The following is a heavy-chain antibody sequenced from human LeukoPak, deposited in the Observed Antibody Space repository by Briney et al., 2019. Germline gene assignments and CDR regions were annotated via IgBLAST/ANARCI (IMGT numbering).Heavy chain of an antibody. CDR2: ISSSGTI. D-gene: IGHD6-19*01. Sequence: GGSLRLSCAASGFTFSSYGMNWVRQAPGRGLEWVAYISSSGTIYYANSVKDRFIISRDNVKNSLFLQMNSLGVEDTAVYYCARDRGYSSGWFDYWGQGTLVTVSS. V-gene: IGHV3-48*01. CDR1: GFTFSSYG. CDR3: ARDRGYSSGWFDY. J-gene: IGHJ5*01.